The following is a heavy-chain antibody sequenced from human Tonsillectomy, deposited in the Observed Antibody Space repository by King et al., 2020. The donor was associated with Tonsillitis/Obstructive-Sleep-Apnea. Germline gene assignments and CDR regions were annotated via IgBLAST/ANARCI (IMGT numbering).Heavy chain of an antibody. V-gene: IGHV4-34*01. D-gene: IGHD6-13*01. CDR1: GGSFSGYY. CDR2: INHSGNS. J-gene: IGHJ6*03. Sequence: VQLQQWGAGLLKPSETLSLTCGVYGGSFSGYYWSWVRQPPGKGLEWIGDINHSGNSNYNPSLKSRVTISVDTSKNQFSLKLSSVTAADTAVYYCARNGEGIAAVGAYYYCYYMDVWGKGTTVTVSS. CDR3: ARNGEGIAAVGAYYYCYYMDV.